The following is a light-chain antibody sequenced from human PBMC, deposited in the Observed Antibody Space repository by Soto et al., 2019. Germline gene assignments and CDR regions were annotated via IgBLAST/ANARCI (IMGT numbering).Light chain of an antibody. J-gene: IGLJ2*01. Sequence: QSALTQPASVSGSPGQSITISCTGTSSDVGAYNFVSWYQHHPGTAPKLMIYEVSNRPSGASNRFSGSKSGNTASLTISGLQTEDEADYYCCSYAGSYTYVVFGGGTKLTVL. CDR3: CSYAGSYTYVV. V-gene: IGLV2-14*01. CDR2: EVS. CDR1: SSDVGAYNF.